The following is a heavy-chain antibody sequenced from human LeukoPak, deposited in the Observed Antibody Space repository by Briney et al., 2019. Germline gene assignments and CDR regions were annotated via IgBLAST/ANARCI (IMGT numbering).Heavy chain of an antibody. J-gene: IGHJ6*02. CDR3: ARDPTPGTRLYGMDV. D-gene: IGHD2-2*01. V-gene: IGHV3-23*01. CDR1: GFTFSSYA. Sequence: GGSLRLSCAASGFTFSSYAMSWVRQAPGKGLEWVSAISGSGGSTYYADSVKGRFTISRDNSKNTLYLQMNGLRAEDTAVYYCARDPTPGTRLYGMDVWGQGTTVTVSS. CDR2: ISGSGGST.